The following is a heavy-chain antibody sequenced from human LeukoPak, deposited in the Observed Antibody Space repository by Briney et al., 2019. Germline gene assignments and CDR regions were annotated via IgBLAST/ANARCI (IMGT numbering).Heavy chain of an antibody. D-gene: IGHD3-22*01. CDR2: IYYSGST. V-gene: IGHV4-39*07. Sequence: PSETLSLTCTVSGGSISSSSYYWGWIRQPPGKGLEWIGSIYYSGSTYYNPSLKSRVTISVDTSKNQFSLKLSSVTAADTAVYYCARDPNYYDSSGPSDYFDYWGQGTLVTVSS. J-gene: IGHJ4*02. CDR3: ARDPNYYDSSGPSDYFDY. CDR1: GGSISSSSYY.